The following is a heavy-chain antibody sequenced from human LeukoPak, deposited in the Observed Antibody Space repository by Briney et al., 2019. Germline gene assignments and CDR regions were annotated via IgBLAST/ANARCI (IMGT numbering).Heavy chain of an antibody. Sequence: MGIINPSGGSTSYAQKFQGRVTMTRDTSTSTVYMELSSLRSEDTAVYYCARGYSGSPNPPPHWGQGTLVTVSS. V-gene: IGHV1-46*01. J-gene: IGHJ4*02. D-gene: IGHD1-26*01. CDR3: ARGYSGSPNPPPH. CDR2: INPSGGST.